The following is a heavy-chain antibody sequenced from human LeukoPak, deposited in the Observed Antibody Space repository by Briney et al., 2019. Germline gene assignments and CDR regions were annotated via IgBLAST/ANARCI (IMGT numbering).Heavy chain of an antibody. V-gene: IGHV3-7*01. D-gene: IGHD4-11*01. CDR2: INQNGSEK. CDR1: GFTFSSYW. J-gene: IGHJ5*02. Sequence: GGSLRLSCAASGFTFSSYWMSWVRQAPGKGLEWVANINQNGSEKYYVDSVKGRFTISRDNAKNSLYLQMNSLRAEDTAVYYCARASSTRMTTVTPNWFDPWGQGTLVTVSS. CDR3: ARASSTRMTTVTPNWFDP.